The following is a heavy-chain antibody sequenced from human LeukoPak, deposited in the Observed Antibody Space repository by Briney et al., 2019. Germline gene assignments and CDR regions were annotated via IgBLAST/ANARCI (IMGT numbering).Heavy chain of an antibody. Sequence: GGSLRLSCAASGFTFSSYAMSWVRQAPGKGLEWVSAISGSGGSTYYADSVKGRFTISRDNAKNSLYLQMNSLRAEDTAVYYCASFGLVGAFDIWGQGTMVTVSS. J-gene: IGHJ3*02. CDR1: GFTFSSYA. V-gene: IGHV3-23*01. CDR3: ASFGLVGAFDI. CDR2: ISGSGGST. D-gene: IGHD3-10*01.